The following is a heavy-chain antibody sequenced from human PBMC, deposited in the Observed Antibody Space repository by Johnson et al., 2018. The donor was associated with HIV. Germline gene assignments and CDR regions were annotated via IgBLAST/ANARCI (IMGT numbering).Heavy chain of an antibody. Sequence: QMQLVESGGGLVNPGGSLRLSCAASGFTFSDYYMSWIRQAPGKGLEWVSYISSSGNTMYYADSVKGRFTISRDNSKNTLSLQMNSPRVEDTAVYFCARVRDGRENAFDIWGQGTMVIVSS. J-gene: IGHJ3*02. CDR1: GFTFSDYY. CDR2: ISSSGNTM. CDR3: ARVRDGRENAFDI. V-gene: IGHV3-11*04. D-gene: IGHD1-26*01.